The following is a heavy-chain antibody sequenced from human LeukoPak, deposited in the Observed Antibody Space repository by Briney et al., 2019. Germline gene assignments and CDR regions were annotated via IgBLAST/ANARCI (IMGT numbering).Heavy chain of an antibody. CDR3: ARRDRDAFDI. V-gene: IGHV4-59*08. J-gene: IGHJ3*02. CDR2: IYYSGGT. CDR1: GGSISNYY. D-gene: IGHD3-22*01. Sequence: SETLSLTCTVSGGSISNYYWSWIRQPPGKGLEWIGYIYYSGGTNYNPSLKSRVTISIDTSKNQFSLKLSSVTAADTAVYYCARRDRDAFDIWGQGTMVTVSS.